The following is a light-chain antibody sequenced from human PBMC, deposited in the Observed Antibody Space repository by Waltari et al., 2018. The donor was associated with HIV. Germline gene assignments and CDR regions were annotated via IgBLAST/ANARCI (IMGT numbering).Light chain of an antibody. J-gene: IGLJ3*02. CDR1: SSAVGGYGY. CDR3: SSYAGGNTWV. Sequence: QSALAQPPSASGSPGQSVIISCTGTSSAVGGYGYVPWYQPYPGKAPKFLIYEVIRRPSGVADRFHGSKSGNTASLTVSGLQVEDEADYYCSSYAGGNTWVFGGGTKLTVL. CDR2: EVI. V-gene: IGLV2-8*01.